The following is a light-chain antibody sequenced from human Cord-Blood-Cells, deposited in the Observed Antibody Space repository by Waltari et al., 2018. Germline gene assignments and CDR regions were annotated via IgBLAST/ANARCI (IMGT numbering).Light chain of an antibody. J-gene: IGLJ7*01. CDR1: ALPKQY. V-gene: IGLV3-25*02. Sequence: SYELTQPPSVSVSPGQPARITCSGDALPKQYAYWYQQKPGQAPVLVIYKDSERPSGIPGRFSGSSSGTTVTLTISGVQAEDEADYYCQSADSSGTYPVFGGGTQLTVL. CDR2: KDS. CDR3: QSADSSGTYPV.